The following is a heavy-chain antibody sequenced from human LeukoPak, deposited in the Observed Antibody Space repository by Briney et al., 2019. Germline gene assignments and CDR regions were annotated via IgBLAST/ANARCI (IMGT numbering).Heavy chain of an antibody. V-gene: IGHV3-74*01. CDR3: ASWDLLPLDP. CDR1: GFTFSSYW. CDR2: INSDGSST. D-gene: IGHD2-15*01. J-gene: IGHJ5*02. Sequence: PGGSLRLSCAASGFTFSSYWMHWVRHAPGKGLVWVSRINSDGSSTSYADSVKGRFTISRDNAKSTLYLQMNSLRAEDTAVYYCASWDLLPLDPWGQGTLVTVSS.